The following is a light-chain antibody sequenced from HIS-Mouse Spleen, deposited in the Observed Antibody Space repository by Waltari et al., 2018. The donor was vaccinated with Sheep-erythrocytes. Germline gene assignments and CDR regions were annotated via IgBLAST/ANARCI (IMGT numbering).Light chain of an antibody. V-gene: IGKV4-1*01. CDR1: QSVLYSSNNKNY. CDR2: WAS. CDR3: QQHYSSLT. Sequence: DIVMTQSPDSLAVSLGERATINCKSSQSVLYSSNNKNYLAWYQQKPGQPPKLLIYWASNREAGVPDRFSGSGSGTDFTLTISSLQAEDVAVYYCQQHYSSLTFGGGTKVEIK. J-gene: IGKJ4*01.